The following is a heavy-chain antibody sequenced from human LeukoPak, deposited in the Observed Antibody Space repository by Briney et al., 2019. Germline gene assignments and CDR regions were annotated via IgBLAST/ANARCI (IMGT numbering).Heavy chain of an antibody. CDR2: IIPIFGTA. CDR3: ARDEVLMVYAPSFDY. CDR1: GGTFSSYA. D-gene: IGHD2-8*01. V-gene: IGHV1-69*05. J-gene: IGHJ4*02. Sequence: GASVKVSCKASGGTFSSYAISWVRQAPGQGLEWMGGIIPIFGTANYAQKFQGRVTITTDESTSTAYMELSSLRSEDTAVYYCARDEVLMVYAPSFDYWGQGTLVTVSS.